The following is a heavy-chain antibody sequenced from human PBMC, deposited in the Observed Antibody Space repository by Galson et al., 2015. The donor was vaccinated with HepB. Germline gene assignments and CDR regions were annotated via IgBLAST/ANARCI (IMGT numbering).Heavy chain of an antibody. D-gene: IGHD6-6*01. V-gene: IGHV3-23*01. J-gene: IGHJ4*02. Sequence: LRLSCAASGFTFSNYAMVWVRQAPGKGLEWVSGFSGTDAGTYYADSVKGRFTISRDNSKNTLYLQMSSLTAEDTADYYCAKRGSSSLFYDYWGQGTLVTVSS. CDR2: FSGTDAGT. CDR3: AKRGSSSLFYDY. CDR1: GFTFSNYA.